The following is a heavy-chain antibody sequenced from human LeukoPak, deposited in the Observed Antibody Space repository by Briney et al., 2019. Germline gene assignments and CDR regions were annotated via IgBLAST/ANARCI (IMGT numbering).Heavy chain of an antibody. Sequence: NSSETLSLTCAVYGGSFSGYYWSWIRQPPGKGLEWIGKINHSGSTNYNPSLKSRVTISADTPKNQFSLKLSSVTAADTAVYYCAREYYYDSSGYSFVAFDIWGQGTMVTVSS. CDR1: GGSFSGYY. V-gene: IGHV4-34*01. D-gene: IGHD3-22*01. CDR3: AREYYYDSSGYSFVAFDI. CDR2: INHSGST. J-gene: IGHJ3*02.